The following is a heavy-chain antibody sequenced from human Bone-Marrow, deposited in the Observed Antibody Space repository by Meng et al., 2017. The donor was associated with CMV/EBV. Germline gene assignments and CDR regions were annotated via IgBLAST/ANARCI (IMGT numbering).Heavy chain of an antibody. J-gene: IGHJ4*02. Sequence: GESLKISCAATGFTFSNYAMSWVRQAPGKGLEWVSGISISGHHTYYADSVKGKFIISRDNSKNTLYLQMNSLRAEDTAVYYCARLYCSSTSCYLIDYWGQGTLVTVSS. CDR1: GFTFSNYA. D-gene: IGHD2-2*01. CDR3: ARLYCSSTSCYLIDY. CDR2: ISISGHHT. V-gene: IGHV3-23*01.